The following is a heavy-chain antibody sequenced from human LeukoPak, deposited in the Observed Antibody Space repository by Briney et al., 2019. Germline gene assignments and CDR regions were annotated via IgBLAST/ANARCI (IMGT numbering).Heavy chain of an antibody. V-gene: IGHV4-39*07. CDR1: GGSISSSSYY. CDR2: IYYSGYT. J-gene: IGHJ4*02. D-gene: IGHD3-16*02. CDR3: ARRPYYDYVWGSYRPYYFDY. Sequence: SETLSLTCTVSGGSISSSSYYWGWIRQPPGKGLEWIGSIYYSGYTYYNPSLKSRVTISVDTSKNQFSLKLSSVTAADTAVYYCARRPYYDYVWGSYRPYYFDYWGQGTLVTVSS.